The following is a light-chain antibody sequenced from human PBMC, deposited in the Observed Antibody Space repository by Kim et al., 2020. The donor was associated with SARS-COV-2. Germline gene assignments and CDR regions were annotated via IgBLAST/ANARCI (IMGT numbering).Light chain of an antibody. J-gene: IGLJ2*01. Sequence: SPGQSITISCTGTSSDVGSYNLVSWYQQYPGKAPKLVIFEVIKRPSGVSSRFSGSKSGNTASLTISGLLAEDEADYYCCSYLPSVLFGGGTQLTVL. CDR1: SSDVGSYNL. CDR3: CSYLPSVL. CDR2: EVI. V-gene: IGLV2-23*02.